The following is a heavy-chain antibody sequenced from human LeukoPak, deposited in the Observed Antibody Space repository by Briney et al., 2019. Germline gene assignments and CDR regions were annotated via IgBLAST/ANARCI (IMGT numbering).Heavy chain of an antibody. CDR1: GFTFSRYP. V-gene: IGHV3-64D*09. CDR2: ISGNGGST. Sequence: GRSLRLSCSASGFTFSRYPMHSVRQAPGKGLEYVSAISGNGGSTYYADSVKGRFTISRDNSKSTLYLQMSSLRTEDTAIYYCVKAQYDFWSGLDYWGQGTLVTVSS. D-gene: IGHD3-3*01. J-gene: IGHJ4*02. CDR3: VKAQYDFWSGLDY.